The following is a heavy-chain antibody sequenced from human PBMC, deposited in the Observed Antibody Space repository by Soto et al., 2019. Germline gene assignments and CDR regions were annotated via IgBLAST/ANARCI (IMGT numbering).Heavy chain of an antibody. CDR1: GFTFSSYS. J-gene: IGHJ3*02. Sequence: XXSLRLSFAASGFTFSSYSMHWVRQAPGKGLELGSSISSSSSYIYYADSVKGRFTISRDNAKNSLYLQMNSLRAEDTAVYYCAKAEGGSSWTRDAFDIWGQGTMVTVSS. V-gene: IGHV3-21*01. CDR2: ISSSSSYI. D-gene: IGHD6-13*01. CDR3: AKAEGGSSWTRDAFDI.